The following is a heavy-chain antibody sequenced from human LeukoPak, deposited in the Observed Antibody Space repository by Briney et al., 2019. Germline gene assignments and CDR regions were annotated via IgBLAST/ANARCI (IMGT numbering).Heavy chain of an antibody. V-gene: IGHV4-38-2*02. CDR2: IYHSGST. CDR1: GYSISSGYY. CDR3: ASGYYYDSSGSDAFDI. J-gene: IGHJ3*02. D-gene: IGHD3-22*01. Sequence: SETLSLTCTVSGYSISSGYYWGWIRQPPGKGLEWIGSIYHSGSTYYNPSLESRVTISVDTSKNQFSLKLSSVTAADTAVYYCASGYYYDSSGSDAFDIWGQGTMVTVSS.